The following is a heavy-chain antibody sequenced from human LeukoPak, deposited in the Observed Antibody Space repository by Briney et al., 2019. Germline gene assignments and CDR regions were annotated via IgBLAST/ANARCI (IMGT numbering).Heavy chain of an antibody. V-gene: IGHV3-53*01. CDR3: ASSIQLWSSGAFDI. CDR1: GFTVSSNY. CDR2: IYSGGST. Sequence: GGSLRLSCAASGFTVSSNYMSWVRQAPGKGLEWVSVIYSGGSTYYADSVKGRFTISRDNSKNTLYLQMNSLRAEDTAVYYCASSIQLWSSGAFDIWGQGTMVTVSS. D-gene: IGHD5-18*01. J-gene: IGHJ3*02.